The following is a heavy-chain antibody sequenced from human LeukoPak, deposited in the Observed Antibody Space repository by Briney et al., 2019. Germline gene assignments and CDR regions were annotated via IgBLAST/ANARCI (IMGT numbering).Heavy chain of an antibody. J-gene: IGHJ3*02. CDR1: GGTCSSYA. CDR2: IIPIFGTA. V-gene: IGHV1-69*06. D-gene: IGHD3-10*01. Sequence: ASVKVSCKASGGTCSSYAISWVRQAPGQGLEWMGGIIPIFGTANYAQKFQGRVTITADKPTSTAYMELSSLRSEDTAVYYCARGEPKTLWFGDSAFDIWGQGTMVTVSS. CDR3: ARGEPKTLWFGDSAFDI.